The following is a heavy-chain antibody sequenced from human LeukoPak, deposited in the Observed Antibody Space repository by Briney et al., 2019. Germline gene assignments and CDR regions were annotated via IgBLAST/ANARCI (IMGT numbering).Heavy chain of an antibody. CDR2: ISGYNGNT. V-gene: IGHV1-18*01. D-gene: IGHD6-19*01. J-gene: IGHJ5*02. Sequence: GASVKVSCKASGYTFTTYNINWVRQAPGQGLEWMGWISGYNGNTNYAQKLQGRVTMTTDTSTSTAYMELRSLKSDDTAVYYCARVWDQWLVRFREDGWFDPWGQGTLVTVSS. CDR3: ARVWDQWLVRFREDGWFDP. CDR1: GYTFTTYN.